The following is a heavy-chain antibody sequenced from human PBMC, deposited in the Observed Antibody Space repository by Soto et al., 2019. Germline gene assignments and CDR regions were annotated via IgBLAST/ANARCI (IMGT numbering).Heavy chain of an antibody. CDR2: IDPSDSYT. D-gene: IGHD5-12*01. J-gene: IGHJ6*04. CDR3: ARDPNIVDTRRDVYYYYGMDV. V-gene: IGHV5-10-1*01. Sequence: PGESLRISWKGSGYSFTSYWISRVSQMPGKGLEWMGRIDPSDSYTNYSPSFQGHVTISADKSISTAYLQWSSLKASDTAMYYCARDPNIVDTRRDVYYYYGMDVWGKGTTDTVSS. CDR1: GYSFTSYW.